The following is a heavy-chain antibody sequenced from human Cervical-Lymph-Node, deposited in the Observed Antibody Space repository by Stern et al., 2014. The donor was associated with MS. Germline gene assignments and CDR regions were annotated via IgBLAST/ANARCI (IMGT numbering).Heavy chain of an antibody. CDR2: IFSHDEQ. V-gene: IGHV2-26*01. CDR1: GFSLSNTRMG. Sequence: QVTLKESGPVLVKPTETLTLTCTVSGFSLSNTRMGVSWIRQPPGKALEWLAHIFSHDEQFYTPSLKSRLTLSRDISKRQVVLSMTNMDPTDTATYFCARVIVGATSFYHYYHGMDVWGQGTAVIVSS. D-gene: IGHD1-26*01. J-gene: IGHJ6*02. CDR3: ARVIVGATSFYHYYHGMDV.